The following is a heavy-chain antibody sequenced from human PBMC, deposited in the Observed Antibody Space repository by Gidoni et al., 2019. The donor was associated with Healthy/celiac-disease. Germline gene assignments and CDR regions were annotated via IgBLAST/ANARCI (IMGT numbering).Heavy chain of an antibody. J-gene: IGHJ3*02. CDR2: IIPMLGIA. D-gene: IGHD2-21*02. CDR3: ARDQRYGGGDCLDAFDI. CDR1: AGTFTIYA. V-gene: IGHV1-69*04. Sequence: QVQLVQSGAAVTKPGSPVKVSCKASAGTFTIYAISWVRQAPGQGLEWMGRIIPMLGIANYAQKCQGRVTITADKSTSTAYMELSSLRSEETAGYCCARDQRYGGGDCLDAFDIWGQGTMVTVSS.